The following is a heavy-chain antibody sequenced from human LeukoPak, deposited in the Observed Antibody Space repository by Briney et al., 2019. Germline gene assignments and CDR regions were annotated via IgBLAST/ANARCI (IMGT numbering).Heavy chain of an antibody. CDR2: IKQDGSEK. J-gene: IGHJ6*02. Sequence: PGGSLRLSCAASGFTFRNAWMSWVRQAPGKGLEWVANIKQDGSEKYYVDSVKGRFTISRDNAKNSLYLQMNSLRAEDTAVYYCARDRYYYYGMDVWGRGTTVTVSS. CDR3: ARDRYYYYGMDV. V-gene: IGHV3-7*05. CDR1: GFTFRNAW.